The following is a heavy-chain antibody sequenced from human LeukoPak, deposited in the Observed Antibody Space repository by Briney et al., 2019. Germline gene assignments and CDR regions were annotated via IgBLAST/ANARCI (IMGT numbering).Heavy chain of an antibody. CDR3: ARGTMTTVTYYFDY. V-gene: IGHV4-34*01. CDR1: GFTFDDYG. Sequence: GSLRLSCAASGFTFDDYGMSWVRQAPGKGLEWIGEINHSGSTNYNPSLKSRVTISVDTSKNQFSLKLSSVTAADTAVYYCARGTMTTVTYYFDYWGQGTPVTVSS. D-gene: IGHD4-17*01. CDR2: INHSGST. J-gene: IGHJ4*02.